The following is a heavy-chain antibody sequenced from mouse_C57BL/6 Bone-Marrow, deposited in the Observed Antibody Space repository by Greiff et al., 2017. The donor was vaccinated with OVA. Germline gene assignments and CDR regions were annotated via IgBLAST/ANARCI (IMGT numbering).Heavy chain of an antibody. CDR2: IDPSDSET. CDR1: GYTFTSYW. V-gene: IGHV1-52*01. Sequence: VQLQQPGAELVRPGSSVKLSCKASGYTFTSYWMHWVKQRPIQGLEWIGNIDPSDSETHYNQKFKDKATLTVDKSSSTAYMQLSSLTSEDAAVYYCARGSSGYRFAYWGQGTLVTVSA. D-gene: IGHD3-2*02. CDR3: ARGSSGYRFAY. J-gene: IGHJ3*01.